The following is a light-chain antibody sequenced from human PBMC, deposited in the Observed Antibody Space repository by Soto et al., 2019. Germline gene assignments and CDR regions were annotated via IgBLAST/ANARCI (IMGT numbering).Light chain of an antibody. Sequence: SYELTQPPSVSVAPGQTARITCGGNKIGSKSVHWYQQKPGQAPVLVVYDDSDRPSGIPERFSGSNSGNTATLTISRVEAGDEADYYCQVWNSSSESGVFGGGTKLTVL. CDR2: DDS. V-gene: IGLV3-21*02. CDR3: QVWNSSSESGV. J-gene: IGLJ3*02. CDR1: KIGSKS.